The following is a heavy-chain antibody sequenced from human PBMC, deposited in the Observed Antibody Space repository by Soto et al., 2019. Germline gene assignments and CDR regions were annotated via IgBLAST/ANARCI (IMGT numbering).Heavy chain of an antibody. D-gene: IGHD2-15*01. CDR1: GFTFSSYA. Sequence: QVQLVESGGGVVQPGRSQRLSCAASGFTFSSYAMYWVRQAPGKGLEWVAVISYDGNNKYYADSVKGRFTISRDNSKNTVYLQMNSLRAEDTAVYYWARAGCDGGSCYTLVGLRYGMDVWGQGTTVTVSS. J-gene: IGHJ6*02. CDR2: ISYDGNNK. V-gene: IGHV3-30-3*01. CDR3: ARAGCDGGSCYTLVGLRYGMDV.